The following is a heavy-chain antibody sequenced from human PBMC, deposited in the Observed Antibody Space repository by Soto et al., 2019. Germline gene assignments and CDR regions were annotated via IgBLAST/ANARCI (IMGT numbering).Heavy chain of an antibody. CDR2: IWYDGSNK. D-gene: IGHD6-13*01. CDR3: ARGGYSSSWYTPSYYMDV. J-gene: IGHJ6*03. V-gene: IGHV3-33*01. Sequence: GGSLRLSCAASGFTFSSYGMHWVRQAPGKGLEWVAVIWYDGSNKYYADSVKGRFTISRDNSKNTLYLQMNSLRAEDTAVYYCARGGYSSSWYTPSYYMDVWGKGTTVTVSS. CDR1: GFTFSSYG.